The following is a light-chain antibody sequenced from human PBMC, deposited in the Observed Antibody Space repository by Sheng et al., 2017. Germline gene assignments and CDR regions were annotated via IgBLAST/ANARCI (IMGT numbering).Light chain of an antibody. CDR2: KAS. V-gene: IGKV1-5*03. Sequence: DIQMTQSPNTLSASVGDRVTITCRASQTISSWLAWYQQKPGKAPNLLIYKASSLESGVPSRFSGSGSGTEFTLTISSLQPDDFATYYCQQYIGYSRTFGQGTKVEIK. CDR1: QTISSW. J-gene: IGKJ1*01. CDR3: QQYIGYSRT.